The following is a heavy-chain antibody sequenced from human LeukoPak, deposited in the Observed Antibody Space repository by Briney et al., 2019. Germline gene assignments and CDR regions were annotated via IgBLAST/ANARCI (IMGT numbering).Heavy chain of an antibody. V-gene: IGHV3-48*01. Sequence: GGSLRLSCAASGFTFSSYGMTWVRQAPGKGLEWVSYISSSSSTIYYADSVKGRFTISGDNSKNTLYLQMNSLRVDDTAVYYCARDKVSGPTLLDYWAREPWSPSPQ. D-gene: IGHD5/OR15-5a*01. CDR3: ARDKVSGPTLLDY. CDR1: GFTFSSYG. CDR2: ISSSSSTI. J-gene: IGHJ4*02.